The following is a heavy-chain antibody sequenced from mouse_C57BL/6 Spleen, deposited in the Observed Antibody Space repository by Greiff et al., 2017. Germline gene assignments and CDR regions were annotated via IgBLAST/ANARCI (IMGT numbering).Heavy chain of an antibody. J-gene: IGHJ4*01. V-gene: IGHV1-55*01. Sequence: QVQLQQPGAELVKPGASVKMSCKASRYTFTSYWITWVKQRPGQGLEWIGDIYPGSGSTNYNEKFKSKATLTVDTSSSTAYIQLSSLTAEDSAVYYCARGEYYGNGAMDYWGKGTSVTVAS. CDR1: RYTFTSYW. CDR3: ARGEYYGNGAMDY. CDR2: IYPGSGST. D-gene: IGHD1-1*01.